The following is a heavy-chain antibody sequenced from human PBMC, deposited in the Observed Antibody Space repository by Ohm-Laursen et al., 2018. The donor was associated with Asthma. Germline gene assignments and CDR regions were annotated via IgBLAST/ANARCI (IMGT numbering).Heavy chain of an antibody. V-gene: IGHV1-69*13. Sequence: SVKVSCKSLGGTLGTSVIGWVRQAPGQGLGWLGGINSVFGTSTYAQKFHDRFTITADESTSTVYMTLSSLTSEDTAVYYCARKAGSCITSNCYSLDVWGQGTTVTVSS. J-gene: IGHJ6*02. CDR2: INSVFGTS. CDR1: GGTLGTSV. CDR3: ARKAGSCITSNCYSLDV. D-gene: IGHD2-15*01.